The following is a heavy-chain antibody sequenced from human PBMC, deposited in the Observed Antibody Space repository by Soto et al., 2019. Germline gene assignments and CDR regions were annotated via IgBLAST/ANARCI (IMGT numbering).Heavy chain of an antibody. V-gene: IGHV1-18*01. D-gene: IGHD3-10*01. CDR1: GYTFTSHS. J-gene: IGHJ5*02. CDR2: ISAYNGFT. CDR3: ARVGYYYGSGSYLFDP. Sequence: QIQLVQSGAEVKKPGASVKFSCKASGYTFTSHSISWVRRAPGKGLEWVGWISAYNGFTSSAQNFQGIVTLTTDASTSTAYMELRSLTYDDTAVYYCARVGYYYGSGSYLFDPWGQGTLVTVSS.